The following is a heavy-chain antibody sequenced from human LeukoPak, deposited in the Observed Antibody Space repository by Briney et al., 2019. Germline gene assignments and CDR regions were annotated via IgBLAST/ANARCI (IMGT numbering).Heavy chain of an antibody. CDR3: ATRPYYYDSSGYSEAY. V-gene: IGHV3-23*01. J-gene: IGHJ4*02. D-gene: IGHD3-22*01. Sequence: GGSLRLSCAASGFTFSNYAMSWVRQAPGKGQEWVSAISGSGGNTYYADSVKGRFTISRDNSKNTLYLQMNSLRAEDAAVYYCATRPYYYDSSGYSEAYWGQGTLVTVSS. CDR2: ISGSGGNT. CDR1: GFTFSNYA.